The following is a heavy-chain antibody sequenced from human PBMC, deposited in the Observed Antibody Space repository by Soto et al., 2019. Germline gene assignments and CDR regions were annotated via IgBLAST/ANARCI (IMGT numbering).Heavy chain of an antibody. Sequence: QVQLVQSGAEVKKPGASVKVSCKASGYTFTSYGISWVRQAPGQGLEWMGWISAYNGNTNYAQKLQGRVTMTTDTPTSTAYMEPRSLSSDDTAVHYCAGISFWVFGRGGFDPWGQGPLVTVSS. J-gene: IGHJ5*02. V-gene: IGHV1-18*01. CDR2: ISAYNGNT. D-gene: IGHD3-16*01. CDR1: GYTFTSYG. CDR3: AGISFWVFGRGGFDP.